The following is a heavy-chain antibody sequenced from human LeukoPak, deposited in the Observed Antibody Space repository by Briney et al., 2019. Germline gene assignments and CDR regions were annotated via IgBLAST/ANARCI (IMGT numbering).Heavy chain of an antibody. Sequence: GGSLRLSCAASGFTFSSYSMNWVRQAPGKGLEWVSPISSSSSYIYYADSVKGRFTISRDNAKNSLYLQMNSLRAEDTAVYYCARGRIKEMATRHFDYWGQGTLVTVSS. D-gene: IGHD5-24*01. CDR3: ARGRIKEMATRHFDY. CDR1: GFTFSSYS. V-gene: IGHV3-21*01. CDR2: ISSSSSYI. J-gene: IGHJ4*02.